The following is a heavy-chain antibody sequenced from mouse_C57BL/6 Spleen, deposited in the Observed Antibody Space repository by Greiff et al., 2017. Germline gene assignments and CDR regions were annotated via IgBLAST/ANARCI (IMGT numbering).Heavy chain of an antibody. D-gene: IGHD2-3*01. CDR3: ARDGYYVDWYFDV. CDR1: GFTFSDYG. J-gene: IGHJ1*03. Sequence: EVMLVESGGGLVKPGGSLKLSCAASGFTFSDYGMHWVRQAPEKGLEWVAYISSGSSTIYYADTVQGRFTISRDNAKNTLFLQMTSLRSEDTAMYYCARDGYYVDWYFDVWGTGTTVTVSA. V-gene: IGHV5-17*01. CDR2: ISSGSSTI.